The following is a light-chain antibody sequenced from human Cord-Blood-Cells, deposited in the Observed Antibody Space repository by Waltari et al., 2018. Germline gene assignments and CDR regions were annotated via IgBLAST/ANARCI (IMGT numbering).Light chain of an antibody. J-gene: IGKJ1*01. CDR2: WAS. CDR3: QQYYSTPRT. V-gene: IGKV4-1*01. CDR1: QSVLYSSNNKNY. Sequence: DLVMTQSPDSLAVSTGDRPTINCKSSQSVLYSSNNKNYFAWYQQKPGQPPKLLIYWASTRESGVPDRFSGSGSGTDFTLPISSLQAEDVAVYYCQQYYSTPRTFGQGTKVEIK.